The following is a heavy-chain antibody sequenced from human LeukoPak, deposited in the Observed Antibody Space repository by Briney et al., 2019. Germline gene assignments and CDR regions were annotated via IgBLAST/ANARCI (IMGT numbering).Heavy chain of an antibody. J-gene: IGHJ4*02. Sequence: ASVKVSCKASGYTFTGYYMHWVRQAPGQGLEWMGWINPNSGGTNYAQKFQGRVTMTGDTSISTAYMELSRLRSDDTAVYYCARGPGSSGWYLGYWGQGTLVTVSS. CDR2: INPNSGGT. CDR1: GYTFTGYY. CDR3: ARGPGSSGWYLGY. D-gene: IGHD6-19*01. V-gene: IGHV1-2*02.